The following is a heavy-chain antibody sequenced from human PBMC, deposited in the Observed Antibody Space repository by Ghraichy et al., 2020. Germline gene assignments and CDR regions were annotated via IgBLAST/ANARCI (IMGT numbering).Heavy chain of an antibody. CDR2: INTDGSQT. Sequence: GGSLRLSCAASGFAYSNYWMHWFRQAPGKGLVWVAHINTDGSQTTYADSVKGRFSVSRDNAKNMLYLQMDSLRAEDTAVYYCAKDLTWNQADYWGQGTLVTVSS. CDR1: GFAYSNYW. D-gene: IGHD1-14*01. V-gene: IGHV3-74*03. J-gene: IGHJ4*02. CDR3: AKDLTWNQADY.